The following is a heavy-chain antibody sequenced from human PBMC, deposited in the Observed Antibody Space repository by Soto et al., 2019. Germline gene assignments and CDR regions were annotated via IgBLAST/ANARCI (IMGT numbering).Heavy chain of an antibody. CDR3: ANEILWFGELVSI. V-gene: IGHV3-48*01. CDR1: GFTFSSYS. Sequence: GSLRLSCAASGFTFSSYSMNWVRQAPGKGLEWVSYISSNSSNIYYADSVKGRFTISRDNSKNTLYLQMNSLRAEDTAVYYCANEILWFGELVSIWGQGTLVTVSS. D-gene: IGHD3-10*01. J-gene: IGHJ4*02. CDR2: ISSNSSNI.